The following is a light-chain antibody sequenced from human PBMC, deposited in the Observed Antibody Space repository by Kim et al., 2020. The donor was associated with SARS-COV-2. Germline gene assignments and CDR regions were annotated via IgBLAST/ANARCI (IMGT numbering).Light chain of an antibody. CDR1: QTISRW. J-gene: IGKJ1*01. Sequence: DIQMTQSPSTLSASVGDIVTITCRASQTISRWLAWYQQKPGEAPKLLIYAASALESGVPSRFSGSGSGTEFTLTISSLEPDDFATYYCQQYEGYGTSTFGQGTKVDIK. CDR2: AAS. CDR3: QQYEGYGTST. V-gene: IGKV1-5*03.